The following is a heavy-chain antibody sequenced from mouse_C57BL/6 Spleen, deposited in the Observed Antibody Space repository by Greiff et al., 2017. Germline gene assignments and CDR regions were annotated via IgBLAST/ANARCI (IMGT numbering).Heavy chain of an antibody. D-gene: IGHD1-1*01. J-gene: IGHJ1*03. CDR1: GYTFTSYT. V-gene: IGHV1-4*01. Sequence: QVQLKESGAELARPGASVKMSCKASGYTFTSYTMHWVKQRPGQGLEWIGYINPSSGYTKYNQKFKDKATLTADKSSSTAYMQLSSLTSEDSAVYYCASTTVVADGYFDVWGTGTTVTVSS. CDR2: INPSSGYT. CDR3: ASTTVVADGYFDV.